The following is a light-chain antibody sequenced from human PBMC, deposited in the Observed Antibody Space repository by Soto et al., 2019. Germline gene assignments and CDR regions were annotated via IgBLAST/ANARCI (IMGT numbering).Light chain of an antibody. CDR3: SSYTRSSPPSCA. CDR2: DVS. CDR1: SSDVGGYNY. Sequence: QPVRNRPASGTGADGGAITISCTGTSSDVGGYNYVSWYQQHPGKAPKLMIYDVSNRPSGVSNRFSGSKAGNTASLTISGLQAEDEADYSCSSYTRSSPPSCAFGPGTKFPVL. J-gene: IGLJ1*01. V-gene: IGLV2-14*01.